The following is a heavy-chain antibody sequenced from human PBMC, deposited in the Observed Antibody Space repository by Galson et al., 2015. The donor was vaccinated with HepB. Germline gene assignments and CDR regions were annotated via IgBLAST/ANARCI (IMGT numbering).Heavy chain of an antibody. CDR3: ARGVGVDASLRPRPYGMDV. Sequence: LSLTCAVYGGSFSGYYWSWIRQPPGKGLEWIGEINHSGSTNYNPSLKSRATISVDTSKNQFSLKLSSVTAADTAVYYCARGVGVDASLRPRPYGMDVWGQGTTVTVSS. V-gene: IGHV4-34*01. CDR2: INHSGST. D-gene: IGHD3-3*01. J-gene: IGHJ6*02. CDR1: GGSFSGYY.